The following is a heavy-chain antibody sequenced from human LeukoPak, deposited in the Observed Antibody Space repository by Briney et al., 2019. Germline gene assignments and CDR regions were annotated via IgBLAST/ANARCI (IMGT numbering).Heavy chain of an antibody. Sequence: PGGSLRLSCSASGFAFSSFPMHWVRQAPGKGLEYVSIIRSNGDNTDYADSVKGRFTISRDNSKNALYLQMSSLRPEDTAVYYCVKVRVGGGWYGYYCDYWGQGTLVTVSS. D-gene: IGHD6-19*01. V-gene: IGHV3-64D*06. CDR1: GFAFSSFP. CDR2: IRSNGDNT. CDR3: VKVRVGGGWYGYYCDY. J-gene: IGHJ4*02.